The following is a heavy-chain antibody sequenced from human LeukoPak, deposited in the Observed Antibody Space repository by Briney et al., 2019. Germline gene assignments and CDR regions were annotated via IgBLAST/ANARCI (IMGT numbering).Heavy chain of an antibody. Sequence: GESLRLSCAASGFSFSDFWMSWVRQAPGKGLEWVANIKDDGSEKYYVDSVKGRFTISRDNAKSSLYLQMNSLRAEDTALYYCARHGSGMFDYWGQGTLVTVSS. CDR1: GFSFSDFW. CDR2: IKDDGSEK. J-gene: IGHJ4*02. V-gene: IGHV3-7*01. CDR3: ARHGSGMFDY. D-gene: IGHD3-10*01.